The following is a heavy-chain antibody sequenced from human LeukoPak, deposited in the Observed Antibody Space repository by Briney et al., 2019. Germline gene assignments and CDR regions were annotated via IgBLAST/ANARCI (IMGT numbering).Heavy chain of an antibody. D-gene: IGHD4-23*01. Sequence: ASVKVFCNASGYTFTSYGISWVRQAPGQGLEWLGCISAYNGNTNYAQKLRGRVTMTTDTSTSTAYMELRSLRSDDTAVYYWARALYRGNPIWYFDLWGRGTLVTVSS. J-gene: IGHJ2*01. CDR2: ISAYNGNT. V-gene: IGHV1-18*01. CDR3: ARALYRGNPIWYFDL. CDR1: GYTFTSYG.